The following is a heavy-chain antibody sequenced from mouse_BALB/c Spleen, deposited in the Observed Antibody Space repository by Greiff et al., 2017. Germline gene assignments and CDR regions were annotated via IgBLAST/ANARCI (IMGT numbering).Heavy chain of an antibody. Sequence: EVQLVESGGGLVKPGGSLKLSCAASGFTFSSYAMSWVRQSPEKRLEWVAEISSGGSYTYYPDTVTGRFTISRDNAKNTLYLEMSSLRSEDTAMYYCARENRYDAWFAYWGQGTLVTVSA. CDR1: GFTFSSYA. V-gene: IGHV5-9-4*01. CDR3: ARENRYDAWFAY. J-gene: IGHJ3*01. D-gene: IGHD2-14*01. CDR2: ISSGGSYT.